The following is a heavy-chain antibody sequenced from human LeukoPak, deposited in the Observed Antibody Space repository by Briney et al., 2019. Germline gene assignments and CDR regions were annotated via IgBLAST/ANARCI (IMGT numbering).Heavy chain of an antibody. CDR1: GFTFSSYV. D-gene: IGHD3-3*01. CDR2: ISYDGSNE. V-gene: IGHV3-30*04. Sequence: GGSLRLSCAASGFTFSSYVMHWVRQAPGKGLEWVAIISYDGSNEYYADSVKGRFTISRDNAKNSLYLQMNSLRAEDTALYYCAREVTYYDFWSGYSDDYYYYYMDVWGKGTTVTVSS. J-gene: IGHJ6*03. CDR3: AREVTYYDFWSGYSDDYYYYYMDV.